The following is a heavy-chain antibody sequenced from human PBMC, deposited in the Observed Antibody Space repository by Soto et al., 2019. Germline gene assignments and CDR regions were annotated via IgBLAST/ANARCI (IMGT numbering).Heavy chain of an antibody. CDR3: ANSVGSHYYYGMDV. V-gene: IGHV1-69*13. Sequence: GASVKVSCKASGGTFSSYAISWVRQAPGQGLEWMGGIIPIFGTANYAQKFQGRVTITADESTSTAYMELSSLRSEGTAVYYCANSVGSHYYYGMDVWGQGTTVTVSS. J-gene: IGHJ6*02. CDR1: GGTFSSYA. D-gene: IGHD2-21*01. CDR2: IIPIFGTA.